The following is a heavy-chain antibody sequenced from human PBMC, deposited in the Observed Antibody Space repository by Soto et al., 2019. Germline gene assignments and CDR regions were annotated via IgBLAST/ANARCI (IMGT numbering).Heavy chain of an antibody. CDR2: INSDGSSI. V-gene: IGHV3-74*01. Sequence: VQLVESGGGLVQPGGSLRLSCAASGFTFSSYLMHWVRQAPGKGLVWVSRINSDGSSITYADSVKGRFTISRDSAKNTLYLQMHSLRAEDTAVYYCARVGYCNGDCYSDYWGQGTLVTVSS. J-gene: IGHJ4*02. D-gene: IGHD2-21*02. CDR1: GFTFSSYL. CDR3: ARVGYCNGDCYSDY.